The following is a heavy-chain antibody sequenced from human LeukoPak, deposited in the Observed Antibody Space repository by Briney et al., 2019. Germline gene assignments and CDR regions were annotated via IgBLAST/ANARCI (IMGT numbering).Heavy chain of an antibody. D-gene: IGHD3-10*01. CDR2: VYYSGST. CDR1: GGSISSSSYY. J-gene: IGHJ6*03. V-gene: IGHV4-39*07. Sequence: SETLSLNCTVSGGSISSSSYYWGLIRQSPGKGLEWIGSVYYSGSTYYNPSLKSRVTISVDTSKNQFSLKLTSVTAADTAVYYCGRITMVRGATYYYYYYYMDVWGKGTTVTISS. CDR3: GRITMVRGATYYYYYYYMDV.